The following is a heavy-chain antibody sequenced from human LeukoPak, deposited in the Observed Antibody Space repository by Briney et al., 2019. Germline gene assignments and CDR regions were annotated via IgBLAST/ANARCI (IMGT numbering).Heavy chain of an antibody. Sequence: GGSLRLSCAASGFTFSSYSMNWVRQAPGKGLEWVSYISGGSNTIYYADSVKGRFTISRDNAKNTLYLQMNSLRAEDTAVYYCANTLTTVVIPGAFDIWGQGTMVTVSS. J-gene: IGHJ3*02. D-gene: IGHD4-23*01. CDR3: ANTLTTVVIPGAFDI. CDR2: ISGGSNTI. V-gene: IGHV3-48*01. CDR1: GFTFSSYS.